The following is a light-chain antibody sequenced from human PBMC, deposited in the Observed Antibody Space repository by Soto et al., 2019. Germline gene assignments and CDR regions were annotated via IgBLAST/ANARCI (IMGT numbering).Light chain of an antibody. V-gene: IGKV1-9*01. CDR1: QGISSY. J-gene: IGKJ5*01. CDR3: QQLNSYPQIT. Sequence: IQLTQSPSSLSASVGDRVTITCRASQGISSYLAWYQLKPGKAPKLLIYAASTLQSGVSSRFSGSGSGTDFTLTISSLQPEDFATYSCQQLNSYPQITFGQGTRLEIK. CDR2: AAS.